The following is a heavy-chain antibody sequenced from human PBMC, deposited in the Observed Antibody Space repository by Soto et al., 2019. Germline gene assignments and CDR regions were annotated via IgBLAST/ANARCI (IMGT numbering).Heavy chain of an antibody. D-gene: IGHD2-15*01. CDR2: IRGSGGST. J-gene: IGHJ4*02. CDR1: GFTFSSYA. V-gene: IGHV3-23*01. Sequence: ESGGGLVQPVGSLRLSCAAAGFTFSSYAMSWVRQAPGKGLEWVSAIRGSGGSTYYADSVKGRFTISRDNSKNTLYLQMNSLRAEDTAVDYCATDCSGGSCMDYWGQGTLVTVSS. CDR3: ATDCSGGSCMDY.